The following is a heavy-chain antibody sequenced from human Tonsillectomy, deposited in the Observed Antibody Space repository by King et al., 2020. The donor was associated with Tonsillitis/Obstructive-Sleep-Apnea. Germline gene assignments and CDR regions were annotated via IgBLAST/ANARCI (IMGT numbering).Heavy chain of an antibody. Sequence: VQLVESGAEVKKPGASVKVSCKASEYTFTGYYVHWVRQAPGQGLEWMGRINPNSGGTNYAQKFQGRVTMTRDMSISTAYMELSRLRSDDTAVYYCARSLFGTTVTDYYYYYMDVWGKGTTVTVSS. CDR1: EYTFTGYY. D-gene: IGHD4-17*01. CDR3: ARSLFGTTVTDYYYYYMDV. CDR2: INPNSGGT. J-gene: IGHJ6*03. V-gene: IGHV1-2*06.